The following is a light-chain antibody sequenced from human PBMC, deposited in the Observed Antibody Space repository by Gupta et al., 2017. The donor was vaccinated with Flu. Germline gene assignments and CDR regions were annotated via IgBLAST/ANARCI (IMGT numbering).Light chain of an antibody. CDR1: SRDVGGSPY. V-gene: IGLV2-14*01. CDR2: EVR. CDR3: ASYTKTNSRV. Sequence: QSALPQPASVSGSPGQSISISCTGPSRDVGGSPYVSWYQQHPGKAPKLLIYEVRQRPAGVANRFSGAKSGNTASLTISGLRAEDEADYYGASYTKTNSRVFGGGTKLNVL. J-gene: IGLJ3*02.